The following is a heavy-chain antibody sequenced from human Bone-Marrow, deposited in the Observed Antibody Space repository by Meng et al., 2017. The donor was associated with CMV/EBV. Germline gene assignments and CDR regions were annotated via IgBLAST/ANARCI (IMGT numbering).Heavy chain of an antibody. V-gene: IGHV3-30*02. CDR3: ANGGSYYASRNPSGFDY. J-gene: IGHJ4*02. CDR2: IRPDGGNK. D-gene: IGHD3-10*01. CDR1: GFTFNSYG. Sequence: GGSLRLSCAASGFTFNSYGMHWVRQSPGKGLEWVALIRPDGGNKYYADSLKGRFTVSRDNSKSTLYLHMNSLRPEDTAVYYCANGGSYYASRNPSGFDYWGQRTLVTVSS.